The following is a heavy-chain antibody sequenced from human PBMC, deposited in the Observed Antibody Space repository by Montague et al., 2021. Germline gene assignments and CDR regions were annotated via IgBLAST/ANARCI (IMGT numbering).Heavy chain of an antibody. J-gene: IGHJ4*02. D-gene: IGHD3-10*01. V-gene: IGHV6-1*01. CDR3: AREGVGDLLFSFDS. Sequence: CAISGDSVPNNNAAWNWIRESPSRGLEWLGRTYYRSTWYTDYAVSVKGRMAINPDTSKNQFSLQLNSVTPEDTAVYYCAREGVGDLLFSFDSWGQGTLVTVSS. CDR2: TYYRSTWYT. CDR1: GDSVPNNNAA.